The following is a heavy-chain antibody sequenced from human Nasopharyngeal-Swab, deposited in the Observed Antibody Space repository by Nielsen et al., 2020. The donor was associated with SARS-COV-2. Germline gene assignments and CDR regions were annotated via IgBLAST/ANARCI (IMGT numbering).Heavy chain of an antibody. CDR3: ARDAPAHYGAFY. D-gene: IGHD4-17*01. V-gene: IGHV3-64*04. J-gene: IGHJ4*02. CDR2: IISYGSRT. Sequence: GESLKISCAASGFTFNSYSMHWVRQAPGKGLEYVSGIISYGSRTYYADSVKGRVTISRDSSKNTLYLQMDSLRGEDTAVYYCARDAPAHYGAFYWGRGTLVTVSS. CDR1: GFTFNSYS.